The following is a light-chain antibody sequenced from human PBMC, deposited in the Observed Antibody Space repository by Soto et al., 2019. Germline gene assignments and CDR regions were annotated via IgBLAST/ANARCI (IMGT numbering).Light chain of an antibody. V-gene: IGLV2-14*01. Sequence: LTQPASVSGSPGQSITISCTGTSSDVGTYNYVSWYQHHPGKAPKLTIYEVSNRPSGVSNRFSGSKSGSTASLTISGLQAEDEADYHCTSYTRDTALVFGTGTKVTVL. J-gene: IGLJ1*01. CDR1: SSDVGTYNY. CDR3: TSYTRDTALV. CDR2: EVS.